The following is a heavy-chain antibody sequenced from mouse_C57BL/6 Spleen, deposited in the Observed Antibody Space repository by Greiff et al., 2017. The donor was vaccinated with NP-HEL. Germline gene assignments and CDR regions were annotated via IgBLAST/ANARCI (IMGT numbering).Heavy chain of an antibody. V-gene: IGHV1-55*01. CDR2: IYPGSGST. Sequence: QVQLQQPGAELVKPGASVKMSCKASGYTFTSYWITWVKQRPGQGLEWIGDIYPGSGSTNYNEKFKSKATLTVDTSSSTAYMQLSSPTSEDSAVYYCARGDGYYRAMDYWGQGTSVTVSS. CDR3: ARGDGYYRAMDY. J-gene: IGHJ4*01. D-gene: IGHD2-3*01. CDR1: GYTFTSYW.